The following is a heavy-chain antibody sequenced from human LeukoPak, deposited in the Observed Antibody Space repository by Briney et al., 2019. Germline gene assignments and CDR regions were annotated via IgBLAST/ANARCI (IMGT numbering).Heavy chain of an antibody. CDR3: AKDKSAGTRGQFDY. Sequence: GGSLRLSCAASGFTFDDYAMHWVRQAPGKGLEWVSGISWNSGSIGYADSVEGRFTISRDNAKNSLYLQMNSLRAEDTALYYCAKDKSAGTRGQFDYWGQGTLVTVSS. D-gene: IGHD6-19*01. CDR1: GFTFDDYA. CDR2: ISWNSGSI. J-gene: IGHJ4*02. V-gene: IGHV3-9*01.